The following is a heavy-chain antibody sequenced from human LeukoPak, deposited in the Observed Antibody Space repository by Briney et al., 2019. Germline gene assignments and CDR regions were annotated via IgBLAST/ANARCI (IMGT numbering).Heavy chain of an antibody. Sequence: GGSLRLSCAASGFTVSSSHMTWVRQAVGKGLEWVSFIYSGGDTSYADSVKGRFTISRDNSKNTLYLQMNSLRAEDTAMYYCAKDKYYYGSGSDFDYWGQGTLVTVSS. J-gene: IGHJ4*02. CDR2: IYSGGDT. CDR1: GFTVSSSH. V-gene: IGHV3-53*05. D-gene: IGHD3-10*01. CDR3: AKDKYYYGSGSDFDY.